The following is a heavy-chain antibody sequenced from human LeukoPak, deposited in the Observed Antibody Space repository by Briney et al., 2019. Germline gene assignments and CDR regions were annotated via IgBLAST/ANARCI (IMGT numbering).Heavy chain of an antibody. Sequence: SETLSLTCSVSGYSISSGYYWGWIRQPPGKGLEWIGSIDHSGSTYYNPSLKSRVTMSVDTSKNQFSLKLSSVTAADTAVYYCARGPSALTWDLYFDYWGQGTLVTVSS. CDR3: ARGPSALTWDLYFDY. CDR1: GYSISSGYY. CDR2: IDHSGST. J-gene: IGHJ4*02. D-gene: IGHD1-26*01. V-gene: IGHV4-38-2*02.